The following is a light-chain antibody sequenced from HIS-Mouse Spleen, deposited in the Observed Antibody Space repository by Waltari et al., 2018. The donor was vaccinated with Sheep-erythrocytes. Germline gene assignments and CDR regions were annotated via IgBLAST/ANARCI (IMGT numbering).Light chain of an antibody. J-gene: IGKJ4*01. CDR1: QEISNY. CDR3: QQYDNLLT. CDR2: DAS. V-gene: IGKV1-33*01. Sequence: DIQITQSPSSLPASVGDRVTITCQASQEISNYLNRYQQKPGKAPKLLNYDASNLETGVPSRFSGSGSGTDFTFTISSLQPEDIATYYCQQYDNLLTFGGGTKVEIK.